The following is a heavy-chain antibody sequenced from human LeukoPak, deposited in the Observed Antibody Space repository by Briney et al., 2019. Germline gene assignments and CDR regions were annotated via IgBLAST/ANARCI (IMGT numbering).Heavy chain of an antibody. V-gene: IGHV3-30*02. CDR2: VQYDGTDI. CDR1: GFTFSIYG. Sequence: PGGSLRLSCAASGFTFSIYGMHWVRQAPGKGLEWVAFVQYDGTDIHYTDSVKGRFTISRDNSKNTLYLQMDSLRVDDTAVYYCANRYCDSLTCYYGNALDFWGPGTMVTVSS. CDR3: ANRYCDSLTCYYGNALDF. J-gene: IGHJ3*01. D-gene: IGHD2/OR15-2a*01.